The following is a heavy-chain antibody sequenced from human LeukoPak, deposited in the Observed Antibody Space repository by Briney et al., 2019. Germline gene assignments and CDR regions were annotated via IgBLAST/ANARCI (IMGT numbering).Heavy chain of an antibody. CDR2: IYHSGST. CDR3: ARDLWNSRYSYGYFYYYGMDV. D-gene: IGHD5-18*01. V-gene: IGHV4-38-2*02. CDR1: GYSISSGYY. J-gene: IGHJ6*02. Sequence: PSETLSLTCTVSGYSISSGYYWGWIRQPPGKGLEWIGSIYHSGSTYYNPSLKSRVTISVDTSKNQFSLKLSSVTAADTAVYYCARDLWNSRYSYGYFYYYGMDVWGQGTTVTVSS.